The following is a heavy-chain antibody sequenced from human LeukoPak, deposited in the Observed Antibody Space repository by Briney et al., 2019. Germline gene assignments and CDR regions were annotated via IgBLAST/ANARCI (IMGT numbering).Heavy chain of an antibody. CDR3: ARAAVREGHIYTGAFDI. CDR2: INPNSGGT. V-gene: IGHV1-2*02. CDR1: GYTFTGYY. D-gene: IGHD3-10*01. J-gene: IGHJ3*02. Sequence: ASVKVSCQASGYTFTGYYMHWVGQAPGQGLAWMGWINPNSGGTNYAQKFQGRVTMTRDTSISTAYMELSRLRSDDTAVYYCARAAVREGHIYTGAFDIWGQGTLVTVSS.